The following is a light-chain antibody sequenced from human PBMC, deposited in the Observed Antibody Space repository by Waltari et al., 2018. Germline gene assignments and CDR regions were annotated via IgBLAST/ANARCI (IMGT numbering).Light chain of an antibody. J-gene: IGLJ2*01. CDR3: SSQSGNNVVI. CDR1: SSDVGGDDS. V-gene: IGLV2-14*03. CDR2: DVN. Sequence: QSALTQPASVSGSPGQSITISCTGSSSDVGGDDSVSWYQDHPGQAPKVIIYDVNYPPSGGSDRFSGFQFCNTASLTISGLQAEDEANYYCSSQSGNNVVIFGGGTKLTVL.